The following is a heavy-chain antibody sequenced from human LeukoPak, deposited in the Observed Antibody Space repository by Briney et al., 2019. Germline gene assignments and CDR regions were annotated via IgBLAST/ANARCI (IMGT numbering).Heavy chain of an antibody. CDR3: STDLRDGYCSTTSCYGAFDI. D-gene: IGHD2-2*01. Sequence: GGSLRLSCAASGFTFSNYSMNWVRQAPGKGLAWVSYISSRSRTIYYADAVTGRFTISIDSAKNSLYLQMNSLREKDTAVYYCSTDLRDGYCSTTSCYGAFDIWGQGTMVTVSS. CDR1: GFTFSNYS. V-gene: IGHV3-48*02. CDR2: ISSRSRTI. J-gene: IGHJ3*02.